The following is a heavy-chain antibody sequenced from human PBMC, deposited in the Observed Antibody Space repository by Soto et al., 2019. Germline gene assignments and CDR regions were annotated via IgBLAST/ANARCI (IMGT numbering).Heavy chain of an antibody. CDR1: GYTFTSYA. Sequence: ASVKVSCKASGYTFTSYAMHWVLQAPGQRLEWMGWINAGNGNTKYSQKFQGRVTITRDTSASTAYMELSSLRSEDTAVYYCARQAVYCSGGSCYYYGMDVWGQGTTVTVSS. CDR2: INAGNGNT. V-gene: IGHV1-3*01. CDR3: ARQAVYCSGGSCYYYGMDV. D-gene: IGHD2-15*01. J-gene: IGHJ6*02.